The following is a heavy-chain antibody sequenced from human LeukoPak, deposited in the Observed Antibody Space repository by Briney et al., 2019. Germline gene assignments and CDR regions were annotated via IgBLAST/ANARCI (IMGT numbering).Heavy chain of an antibody. CDR3: AKDMYWRRDGCNFDY. CDR2: ISWNSGSI. V-gene: IGHV3-9*01. Sequence: GGSLRLSCAASGFTFDDYAMHWVRQAPGKGLEWVSGISWNSGSIGYADSVKGRFTISRDNAKNSLYLQMNSLRAEDTALYYCAKDMYWRRDGCNFDYWGQGTLVTVSS. D-gene: IGHD5-24*01. J-gene: IGHJ4*02. CDR1: GFTFDDYA.